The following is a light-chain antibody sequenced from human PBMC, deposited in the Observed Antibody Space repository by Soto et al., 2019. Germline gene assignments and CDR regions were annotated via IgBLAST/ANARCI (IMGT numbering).Light chain of an antibody. Sequence: DIQMTQSPSTLSASVGDRVTITCRASQSISSWLAWYQQKPGKAPKLLICDASGLESGVPSRLSGSGSGTEFTLTISSLQHDDFATDYCPQYNSYSPTFDHGTKVQIK. CDR3: PQYNSYSPT. J-gene: IGKJ1*01. CDR1: QSISSW. CDR2: DAS. V-gene: IGKV1-5*01.